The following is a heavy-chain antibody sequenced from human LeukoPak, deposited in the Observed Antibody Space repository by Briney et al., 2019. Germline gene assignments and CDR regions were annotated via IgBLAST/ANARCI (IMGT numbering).Heavy chain of an antibody. Sequence: SVKVSCKASGGTFISYAISWVRQAPGQGLEWMGGIIPIFGTANYAQKFQGRVTITTDESTSTAYMELSSLRSEDTAVYYCASAYCSSTSCPLWYWGQGTLVTVSS. CDR1: GGTFISYA. V-gene: IGHV1-69*05. D-gene: IGHD2-2*01. CDR3: ASAYCSSTSCPLWY. J-gene: IGHJ4*02. CDR2: IIPIFGTA.